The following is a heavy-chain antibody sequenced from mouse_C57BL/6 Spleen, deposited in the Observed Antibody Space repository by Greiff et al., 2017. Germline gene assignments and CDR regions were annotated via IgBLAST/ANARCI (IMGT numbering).Heavy chain of an antibody. CDR3: ARGGGNYGYFDV. J-gene: IGHJ1*03. Sequence: VHVKQSGPELVKPGASVKISCKASGYSFTDYNMNWVKQSNGKSLEWIGVINPNYGTTSYNQKFKGKATLTVDQSSSTAYMQLNSLTSEDSAVYYCARGGGNYGYFDVWGTGTTVTVSS. V-gene: IGHV1-39*01. CDR1: GYSFTDYN. D-gene: IGHD1-1*01. CDR2: INPNYGTT.